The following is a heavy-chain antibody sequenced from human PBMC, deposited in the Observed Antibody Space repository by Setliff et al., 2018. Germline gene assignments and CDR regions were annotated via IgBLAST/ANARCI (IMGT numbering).Heavy chain of an antibody. D-gene: IGHD1-1*01. J-gene: IGHJ3*02. CDR2: IQTSGTT. CDR1: GGSISRYH. CDR3: ARGGGRFRQLGAPGVHTFDI. V-gene: IGHV4-4*08. Sequence: SETLSLTCTVSGGSISRYHWSWIRQPPGKGLEWIGYIQTSGTTNYNPSLKSRVTISVDTSKNQFSLRLKSVTAADTAVYYCARGGGRFRQLGAPGVHTFDIWGQGTMVTVSS.